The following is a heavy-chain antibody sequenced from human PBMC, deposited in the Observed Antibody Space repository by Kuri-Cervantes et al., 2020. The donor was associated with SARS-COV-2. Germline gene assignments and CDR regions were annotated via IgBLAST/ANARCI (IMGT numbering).Heavy chain of an antibody. CDR1: GGSISSHF. D-gene: IGHD4/OR15-4a*01. V-gene: IGHV4-59*11. J-gene: IGHJ5*02. Sequence: SETLSLTCTVSGGSISSHFWSWIRQPPGKGLEWIGYIFYSGITNYNPSLKSRVTISVDTSKSQFSLKLSSVTAADTAVYYCARDPNANHNNWFDPWGQGTLVTVSS. CDR3: ARDPNANHNNWFDP. CDR2: IFYSGIT.